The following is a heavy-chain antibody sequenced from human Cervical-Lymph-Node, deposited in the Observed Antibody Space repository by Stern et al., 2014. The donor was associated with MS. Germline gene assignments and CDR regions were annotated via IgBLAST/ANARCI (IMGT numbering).Heavy chain of an antibody. Sequence: VQLVESGGGLVKPGGSLRLSCAASGFTFRNAWMTWIRQAPGKGLEWVGRIKIKTDGGTTDYAAPVKGRFTISRDDSKNTLYLQMNSLKTEDTAVYYCTTLDRSYPYYYYGMDVWGQGTTVTVSS. D-gene: IGHD1-26*01. CDR1: GFTFRNAW. CDR2: IKIKTDGGTT. V-gene: IGHV3-15*01. J-gene: IGHJ6*02. CDR3: TTLDRSYPYYYYGMDV.